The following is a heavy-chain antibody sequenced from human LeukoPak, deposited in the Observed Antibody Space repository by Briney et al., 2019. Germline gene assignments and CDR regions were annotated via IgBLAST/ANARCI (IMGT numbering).Heavy chain of an antibody. J-gene: IGHJ6*02. CDR2: ISYDGSNK. D-gene: IGHD3-10*01. CDR3: AKDWYYGSGSYGMDV. Sequence: GGSLRLSCAASGFTFSSYGMHWVRQAPGKGLEWVAVISYDGSNKYYADSVKGRFTISRDNSKNTLYLRMNSLRAEDTAVYYCAKDWYYGSGSYGMDVWGQGTTVTVSS. CDR1: GFTFSSYG. V-gene: IGHV3-30*18.